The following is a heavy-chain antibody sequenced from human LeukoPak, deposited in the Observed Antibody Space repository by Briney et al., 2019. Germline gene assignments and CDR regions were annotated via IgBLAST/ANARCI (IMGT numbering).Heavy chain of an antibody. V-gene: IGHV3-21*04. D-gene: IGHD2-15*01. CDR3: ATLSVVVVPSELN. CDR1: GFKFSSYS. Sequence: GGSLRLSCAASGFKFSSYSMKWVRQAPGKGLEWVSFISSSSSYIYYADSLKGRFTISRDNAKNSLYLQMNSLRAEDTAVYYCATLSVVVVPSELNWGQGTLVTVSS. CDR2: ISSSSSYI. J-gene: IGHJ4*02.